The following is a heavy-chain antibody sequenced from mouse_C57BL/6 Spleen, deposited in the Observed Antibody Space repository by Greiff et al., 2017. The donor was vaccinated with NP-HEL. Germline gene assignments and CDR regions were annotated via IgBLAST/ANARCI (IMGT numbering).Heavy chain of an antibody. Sequence: EVQLVESGGGLVKPGGSLKLSCAASGFTFSSYTMSWVRQTPEKRLEWVATISGGGGNTYYPDSVKGRFTISRDNAKNTLYLQMSSLRSEDTALYYCARGGYDGYRFAYWGQGTLVTVSA. D-gene: IGHD2-3*01. CDR3: ARGGYDGYRFAY. CDR2: ISGGGGNT. CDR1: GFTFSSYT. V-gene: IGHV5-9*01. J-gene: IGHJ3*01.